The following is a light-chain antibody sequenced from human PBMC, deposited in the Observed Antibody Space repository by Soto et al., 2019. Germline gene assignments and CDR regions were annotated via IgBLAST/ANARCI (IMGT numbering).Light chain of an antibody. V-gene: IGKV1-39*01. Sequence: DIQMTQSPSSLSASVGDRVTLTCRASQSISSYLNWYQQKPGKAPRLLIYAASSLQSGIPSRFSGRGSGTDITLTISRLQHEDLATYYWQHNYRTPRTFGGGTKVEIK. CDR3: QHNYRTPRT. CDR1: QSISSY. J-gene: IGKJ4*01. CDR2: AAS.